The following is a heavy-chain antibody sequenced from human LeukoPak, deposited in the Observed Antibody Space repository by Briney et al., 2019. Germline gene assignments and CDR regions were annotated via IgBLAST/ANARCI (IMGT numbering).Heavy chain of an antibody. CDR2: ISSSGSTI. V-gene: IGHV3-48*03. D-gene: IGHD4-17*01. Sequence: PGGSLRLSCAASGFTFSSYEMNWVRQAPGKGLEWVSYISSSGSTIYYADSVKGRFTISRDNAKNSLYLQMNSLRGEDTAVYYCARGGDDYGDYGAGFDYWGQGTLVTVSS. CDR3: ARGGDDYGDYGAGFDY. J-gene: IGHJ4*02. CDR1: GFTFSSYE.